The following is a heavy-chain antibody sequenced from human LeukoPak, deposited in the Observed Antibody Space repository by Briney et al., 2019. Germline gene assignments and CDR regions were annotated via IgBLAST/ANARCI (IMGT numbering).Heavy chain of an antibody. CDR1: GGSISSYY. V-gene: IGHV4-34*01. CDR3: ARGRRVYSGSPRDFDY. CDR2: INHSGST. D-gene: IGHD1-26*01. J-gene: IGHJ4*02. Sequence: SETLSLTCTVSGGSISSYYWSWIRQPPGKGLEWIGEINHSGSTNYNPSLKSRVTISVDTSKNQFSLKLSSVTAADTAVYYCARGRRVYSGSPRDFDYWGQGTLVTVSS.